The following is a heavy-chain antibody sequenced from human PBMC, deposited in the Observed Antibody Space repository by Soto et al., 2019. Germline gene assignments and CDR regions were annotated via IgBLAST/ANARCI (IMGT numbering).Heavy chain of an antibody. J-gene: IGHJ4*02. Sequence: ASVKVSCKASGYTFTSYGISWVRQAPGQGLEWMGWISTLHGNTNYAQKFQGSVTMTTDTSTSTAYTALRSLTSDDTAIYYCASDTYDTTGYPLDDWGQGTLVTVS. V-gene: IGHV1-18*04. CDR2: ISTLHGNT. D-gene: IGHD3-22*01. CDR1: GYTFTSYG. CDR3: ASDTYDTTGYPLDD.